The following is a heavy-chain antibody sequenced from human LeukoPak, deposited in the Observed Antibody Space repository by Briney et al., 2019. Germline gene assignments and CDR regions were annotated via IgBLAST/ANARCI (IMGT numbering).Heavy chain of an antibody. Sequence: ASVKVSCKASGYTFTGYYMHWVRQAPGQGLEWMGWINPNRGGTNYAQKFQGRVTMTRDTSISTAYMELSRLRSDDTAVYYCARGGALRLGELSSDYYYYYGMDVWGQGTTVTVSS. CDR2: INPNRGGT. CDR1: GYTFTGYY. V-gene: IGHV1-2*02. J-gene: IGHJ6*02. CDR3: ARGGALRLGELSSDYYYYYGMDV. D-gene: IGHD3-16*02.